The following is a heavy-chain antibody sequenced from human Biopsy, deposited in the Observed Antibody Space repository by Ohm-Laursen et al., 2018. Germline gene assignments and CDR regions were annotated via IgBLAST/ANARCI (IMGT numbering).Heavy chain of an antibody. CDR2: MSHSGST. V-gene: IGHV4-34*01. D-gene: IGHD5-12*01. CDR3: ARWEVGYSANDLRFDY. Sequence: TLSLTCAVYGGSFSGSYWTWIRQPPGKGLEWLGEMSHSGSTNHNPSLKSRVTISMDTSKNQFPLKLTSVTAADTAVYYCARWEVGYSANDLRFDYWGQGTLVTVSS. J-gene: IGHJ4*02. CDR1: GGSFSGSY.